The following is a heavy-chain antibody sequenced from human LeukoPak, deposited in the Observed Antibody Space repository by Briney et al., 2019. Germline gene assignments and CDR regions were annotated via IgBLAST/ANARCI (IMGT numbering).Heavy chain of an antibody. CDR2: IYHGGNT. V-gene: IGHV4-4*02. J-gene: IGHJ4*02. D-gene: IGHD1-1*01. CDR1: GGSITSHNW. CDR3: ASHLAVSGTRGFDY. Sequence: SGTLSLTCAVSGGSITSHNWWSGVRQTPGEGLEWIGEIYHGGNTHYNTSLESRVTMSVDKSRNQFSLNLYSVTAADTAVYYCASHLAVSGTRGFDYWGQGILVTVSS.